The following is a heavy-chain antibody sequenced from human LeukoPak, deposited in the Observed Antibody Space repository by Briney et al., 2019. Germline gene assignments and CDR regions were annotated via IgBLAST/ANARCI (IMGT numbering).Heavy chain of an antibody. Sequence: GGSLRLSCAASGFTFSDYYMSWIRQAPGKGLEWVSYISSSGSTIYYADSVKGRFTISRDNAKNSLYLQMNSLRVEDTALYYCARDGLPAAFDYWGQGILVTVSS. J-gene: IGHJ4*02. CDR3: ARDGLPAAFDY. CDR1: GFTFSDYY. CDR2: ISSSGSTI. V-gene: IGHV3-11*04. D-gene: IGHD2-2*01.